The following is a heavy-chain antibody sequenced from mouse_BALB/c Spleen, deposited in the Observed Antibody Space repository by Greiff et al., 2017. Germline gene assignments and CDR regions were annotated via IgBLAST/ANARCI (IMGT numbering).Heavy chain of an antibody. Sequence: EVQLQESGAELVKPGASVKLSCTASGFNIKDTYMHWVKQRPEQGLEWIGRIDPANGNTKYDPKFQGKATITADTSSNTAYLQLSSLTSEDTAVYYCARSTTARATYFDVWGAGTTVTVSS. CDR1: GFNIKDTY. CDR2: IDPANGNT. J-gene: IGHJ1*01. D-gene: IGHD3-2*01. CDR3: ARSTTARATYFDV. V-gene: IGHV14-3*02.